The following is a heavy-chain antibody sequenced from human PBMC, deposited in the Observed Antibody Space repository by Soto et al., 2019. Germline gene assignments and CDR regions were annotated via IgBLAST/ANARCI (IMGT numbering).Heavy chain of an antibody. V-gene: IGHV4-31*03. CDR2: IYYSGST. CDR1: GGSISSGGYY. Sequence: SETLSLTCTVSGGSISSGGYYWSWIRQHPGKGLEWIGYIYYSGSTYYNPSLKSRVTISVDTSKNQFSLKLSSVTAADTAVYYCARNVDTAMVTVWGQGTLVTVSS. J-gene: IGHJ4*02. CDR3: ARNVDTAMVTV. D-gene: IGHD5-18*01.